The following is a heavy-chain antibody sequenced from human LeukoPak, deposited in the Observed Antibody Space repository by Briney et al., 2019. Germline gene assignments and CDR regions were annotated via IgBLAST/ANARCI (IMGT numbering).Heavy chain of an antibody. V-gene: IGHV3-7*01. CDR1: GLSISGQW. D-gene: IGHD3-16*02. J-gene: IGHJ4*02. CDR2: IKHDGSEE. Sequence: GGSLRLSCVASGLSISGQWMNWVVQAPGQGLEWVANIKHDGSEEYYVDSVKGRFTVSRDDGRNSVPLQMNSVRAEDTAVYYCGYTNNFYHWGQGTLVTVSS. CDR3: GYTNNFYH.